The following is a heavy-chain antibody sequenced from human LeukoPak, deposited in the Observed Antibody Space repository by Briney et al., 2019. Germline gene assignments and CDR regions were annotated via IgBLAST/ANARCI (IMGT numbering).Heavy chain of an antibody. V-gene: IGHV1-46*01. CDR2: INPSGGST. D-gene: IGHD6-19*01. Sequence: ASVKVSCKASGYTFTSYYMHWVRQAPGQGLEWMGIINPSGGSTSYAQKFQGRVTMTRDMSTSTVYMELSSLRSEDTAVYYCARDHLYGYSSGFNPNYYYYYYYMDVWGKGTTVTVSS. J-gene: IGHJ6*03. CDR3: ARDHLYGYSSGFNPNYYYYYYYMDV. CDR1: GYTFTSYY.